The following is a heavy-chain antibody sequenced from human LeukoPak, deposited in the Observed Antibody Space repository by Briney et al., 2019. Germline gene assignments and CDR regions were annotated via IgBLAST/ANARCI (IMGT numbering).Heavy chain of an antibody. J-gene: IGHJ4*02. V-gene: IGHV1-2*04. CDR1: GYTFTGYY. Sequence: ASVKVSCKASGYTFTGYYMHWVRQAPGQGLEWMGWINPNSGGTNYAQKFQGWVTMTRDTSISTAYMELGRLRSDDTAVYYCARGAYYDILTGYYTILGFDYWGQGTLVTVSS. CDR3: ARGAYYDILTGYYTILGFDY. CDR2: INPNSGGT. D-gene: IGHD3-9*01.